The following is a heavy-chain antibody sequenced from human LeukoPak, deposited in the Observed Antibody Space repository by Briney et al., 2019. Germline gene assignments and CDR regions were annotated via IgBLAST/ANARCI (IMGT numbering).Heavy chain of an antibody. Sequence: PSETLSLTCAVYGGSFNGYYWSWIRQPPGKGLEWIGEINHSGSTNYNPSLKSRVTISVDTSKNQFSLKLSSVTAADTAVYYCARGVGYSYGYRTYYYYYMDVWGKGTTVTVSS. V-gene: IGHV4-34*01. CDR2: INHSGST. D-gene: IGHD5-18*01. J-gene: IGHJ6*03. CDR3: ARGVGYSYGYRTYYYYYMDV. CDR1: GGSFNGYY.